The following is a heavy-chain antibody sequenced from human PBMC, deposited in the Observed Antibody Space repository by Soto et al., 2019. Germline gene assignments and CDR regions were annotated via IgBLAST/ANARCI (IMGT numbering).Heavy chain of an antibody. J-gene: IGHJ3*01. D-gene: IGHD3-10*01. CDR3: ATRSGGGGAFDF. V-gene: IGHV3-48*03. CDR2: IGRGGTTT. CDR1: GLTFSNYE. Sequence: EVQLVESGGGLVLPGGSLRLSCAASGLTFSNYEMNWVRQAPGKGLEWVSYIGRGGTTTYYADSLKGRFTISRDNAKNSLYLQTNSLRAEDTAVYYCATRSGGGGAFDFWGQGTMVTVSS.